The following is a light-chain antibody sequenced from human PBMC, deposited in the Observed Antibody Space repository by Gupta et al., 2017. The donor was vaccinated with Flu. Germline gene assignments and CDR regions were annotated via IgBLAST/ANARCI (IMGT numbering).Light chain of an antibody. J-gene: IGKJ2*01. CDR1: QSVSSSY. Sequence: GTLSLAPGERASRSCMASQSVSSSYVAWYQQKPGQAPRLLIYGASSRATGIPDRFSGSGSGTDFTLTISRLEPEDFAVYYCQQYCSSSTAFGQGTKLEIK. CDR2: GAS. CDR3: QQYCSSSTA. V-gene: IGKV3-20*01.